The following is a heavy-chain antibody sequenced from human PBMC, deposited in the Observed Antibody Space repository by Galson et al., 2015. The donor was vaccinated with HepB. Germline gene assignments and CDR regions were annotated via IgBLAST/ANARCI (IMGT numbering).Heavy chain of an antibody. CDR2: IYGGGDT. Sequence: SLRLSCAASGLIVSNNYMTWVRQAPGKGLEWVSLIYGGGDTTYADSVRGRFTISRDISKSTLYVQMTSLTTEDTAVYYCASSGDPTRNWHFDLWGRGTLVIVSS. D-gene: IGHD4-17*01. V-gene: IGHV3-66*02. CDR1: GLIVSNNY. CDR3: ASSGDPTRNWHFDL. J-gene: IGHJ2*01.